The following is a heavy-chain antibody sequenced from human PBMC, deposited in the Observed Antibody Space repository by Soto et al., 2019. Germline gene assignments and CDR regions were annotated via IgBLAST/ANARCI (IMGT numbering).Heavy chain of an antibody. V-gene: IGHV3-33*01. D-gene: IGHD3-16*01. CDR1: GFTFSNYG. CDR3: ARDGDVNTGFGKDY. Sequence: QVQLVESGGGVVQPGRSLRLSCAASGFTFSNYGMHWVRQAPGKGLEWVSFIWYDGGNKYYAESVKGRFTISRDNSKNTLFLQMNSLSAEDTAVYYCARDGDVNTGFGKDYWGQGTLVTFSS. J-gene: IGHJ4*02. CDR2: IWYDGGNK.